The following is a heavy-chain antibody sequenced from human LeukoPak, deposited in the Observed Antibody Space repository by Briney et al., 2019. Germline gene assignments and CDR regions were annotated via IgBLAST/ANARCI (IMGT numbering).Heavy chain of an antibody. CDR1: GFTFSSYS. D-gene: IGHD3-10*02. CDR3: AELGITMIGGV. V-gene: IGHV3-48*04. CDR2: ISSSSSTI. Sequence: GGSLRLSCAASGFTFSSYSMNWVRQAPGKGLEWVSYISSSSSTIYYADSVKGRFTISRDNGKNSLYLQMNSLRAEDTAVYYCAELGITMIGGVWGKGTTVTISS. J-gene: IGHJ6*04.